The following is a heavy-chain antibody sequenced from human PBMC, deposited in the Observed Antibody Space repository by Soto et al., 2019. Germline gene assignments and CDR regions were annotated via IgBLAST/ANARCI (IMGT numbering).Heavy chain of an antibody. CDR2: INGDGSTS. CDR1: GFIFSNSW. J-gene: IGHJ6*02. Sequence: GGSLRLSCAASGFIFSNSWMHWVRQAPGKGLVWVSRINGDGSTSNYVDSVKGRFTISRDNAKNTLYLQMNSLRAEDTAVYYCATATSYYYGMDVWGQGTTVTVSS. V-gene: IGHV3-74*01. CDR3: ATATSYYYGMDV.